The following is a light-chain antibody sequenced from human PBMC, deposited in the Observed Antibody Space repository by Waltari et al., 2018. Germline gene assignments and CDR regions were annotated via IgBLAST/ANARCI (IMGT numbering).Light chain of an antibody. CDR1: TVGANY. J-gene: IGLJ3*02. CDR3: ICRDNSGKHVV. V-gene: IGLV3-19*01. CDR2: GRN. Sequence: SSELTQDPAVSVALGQTVTLTCQGDTVGANYPTWYQQKPGQAPTLVIYGRNNRTSGIPHRFYEITSVNIATLTITGAQAEDEADYYCICRDNSGKHVVFDGGTKLTVL.